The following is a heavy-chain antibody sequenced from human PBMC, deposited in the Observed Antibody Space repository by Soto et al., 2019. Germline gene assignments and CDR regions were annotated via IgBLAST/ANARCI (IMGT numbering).Heavy chain of an antibody. Sequence: QVQLVQSGAEVKKPGSSVKVSCKASGGTFSSYAISWVRQAPGQGLEWMGGIIPIFGTANYAQKFQGRVTITADESTSTAYMGLSSLRAEDTAVDYCARGRGPQLVLYFDYWGQGTLVTVSS. CDR2: IIPIFGTA. CDR1: GGTFSSYA. V-gene: IGHV1-69*01. J-gene: IGHJ4*02. D-gene: IGHD6-13*01. CDR3: ARGRGPQLVLYFDY.